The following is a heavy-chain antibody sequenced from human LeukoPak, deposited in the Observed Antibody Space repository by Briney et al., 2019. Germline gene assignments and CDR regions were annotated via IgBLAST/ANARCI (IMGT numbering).Heavy chain of an antibody. J-gene: IGHJ4*02. V-gene: IGHV3-23*01. CDR2: ISGTGYNT. Sequence: GGSLRLSCAASGFTFSSYAMSWVRQAPGKGLEWASGISGTGYNTYYADSVKGRFTISRDNSKNTLYLQMNSLGAEDTAVYYCAKHVSGSLFYFDYWGQRTLVTVSS. D-gene: IGHD3-10*01. CDR3: AKHVSGSLFYFDY. CDR1: GFTFSSYA.